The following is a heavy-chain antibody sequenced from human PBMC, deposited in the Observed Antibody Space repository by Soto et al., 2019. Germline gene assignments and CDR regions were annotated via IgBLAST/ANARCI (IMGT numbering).Heavy chain of an antibody. D-gene: IGHD3-9*01. Sequence: ASVKVSCKASGYTFTSYAMHWVRQAPGQRFEWMGWINAGNGNTKYSQKFQGRVTITRDTSASTAYMELSSLRSEDTAVYYCARGSGILTGYYKSYFDYWGQGTLVTVSS. J-gene: IGHJ4*02. CDR1: GYTFTSYA. CDR3: ARGSGILTGYYKSYFDY. V-gene: IGHV1-3*01. CDR2: INAGNGNT.